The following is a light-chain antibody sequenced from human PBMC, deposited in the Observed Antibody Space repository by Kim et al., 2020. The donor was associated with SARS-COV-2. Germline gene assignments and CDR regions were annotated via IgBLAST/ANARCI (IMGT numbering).Light chain of an antibody. V-gene: IGKV3-15*01. CDR1: QRVNSN. J-gene: IGKJ2*01. Sequence: EIVMTQSPATLSVSPGERATLSCRASQRVNSNLAWYQQKPGQAPRLLIYGASTRATGFPARFSGSGSGTEFTLTISSLQSEDFAVYYCQQYNNWPPTYTFGQGTQLEIK. CDR3: QQYNNWPPTYT. CDR2: GAS.